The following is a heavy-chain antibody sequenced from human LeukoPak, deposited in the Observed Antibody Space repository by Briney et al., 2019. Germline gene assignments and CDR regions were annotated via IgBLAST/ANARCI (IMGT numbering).Heavy chain of an antibody. CDR3: ARDPRHSGSYDYYYYYGMDV. J-gene: IGHJ6*02. CDR1: GFTFSSYE. V-gene: IGHV3-48*03. CDR2: ISSSGSTI. D-gene: IGHD1-26*01. Sequence: GGSLRLSCAASGFTFSSYEMNWVRQAPGKGLEWVSYISSSGSTIYYADSVRGRFTISRDNAKNSLYLQMNSLRAEDTAVYYCARDPRHSGSYDYYYYYGMDVWGQGTTVTVSS.